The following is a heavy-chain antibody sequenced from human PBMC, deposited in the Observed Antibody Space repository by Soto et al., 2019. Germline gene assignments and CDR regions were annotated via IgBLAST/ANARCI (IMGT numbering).Heavy chain of an antibody. CDR2: IKDDGSEQ. J-gene: IGHJ1*01. CDR3: ARELVVGPAEYFQN. D-gene: IGHD3-22*01. Sequence: GGSLRLSCAASGFTFSGYWMSWVRQAPGKGLEWVANIKDDGSEQYYLDSVRGRFIISRDNAKNSLYLQMNSLRVEDTAVYYCARELVVGPAEYFQNWGQGTLVTVPQ. CDR1: GFTFSGYW. V-gene: IGHV3-7*01.